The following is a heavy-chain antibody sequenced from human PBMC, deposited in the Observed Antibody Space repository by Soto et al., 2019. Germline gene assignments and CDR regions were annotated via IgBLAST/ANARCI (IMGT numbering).Heavy chain of an antibody. Sequence: PGKGLEWMGGIGAEDGETNYAQKLQGRVTMTTDTSTSTAYMELRSLRSDGTAVYYCARDVQLGPSFFAYWGQGTLVTVSS. V-gene: IGHV1-18*01. J-gene: IGHJ4*02. CDR3: ARDVQLGPSFFAY. D-gene: IGHD3-16*02. CDR2: IGAEDGET.